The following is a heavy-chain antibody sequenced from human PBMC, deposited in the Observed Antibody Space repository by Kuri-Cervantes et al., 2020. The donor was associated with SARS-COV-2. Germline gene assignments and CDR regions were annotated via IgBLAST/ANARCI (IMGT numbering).Heavy chain of an antibody. CDR3: ARPPADYYYMDV. CDR1: GCTFTGYY. Sequence: ASVKVSCKASGCTFTGYYMHWVRQAPGQGLEWMGWINPNSGGTNYAQKFQGRVTMTRDTSISTAYMELSRLRSDDTAVYYCARPPADYYYMDVWGQGTLVTVSS. J-gene: IGHJ6*03. V-gene: IGHV1-2*02. CDR2: INPNSGGT.